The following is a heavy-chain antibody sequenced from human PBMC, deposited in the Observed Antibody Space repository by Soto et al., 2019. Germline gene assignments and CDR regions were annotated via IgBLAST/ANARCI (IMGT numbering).Heavy chain of an antibody. CDR1: GFTFSSHA. CDR2: IHSIRSII. D-gene: IGHD3-16*01. CDR3: ARDARNADYDY. V-gene: IGHV3-48*02. Sequence: EVQLVESGGGLVQPGGSLRLSCAVSGFTFSSHAMNWVRQAPGKGLEWVAYIHSIRSIIYYADSVKGRFTISRDNAKNSLYLQMDSLSDEDTAVYYCARDARNADYDYCGQGTLVTVSS. J-gene: IGHJ4*02.